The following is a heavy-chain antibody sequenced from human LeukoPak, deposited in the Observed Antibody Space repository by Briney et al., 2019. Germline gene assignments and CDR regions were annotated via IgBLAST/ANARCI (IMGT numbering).Heavy chain of an antibody. D-gene: IGHD1-26*01. Sequence: TSVKVSCKASGGTFSSYAISWVRQAPGQGLEWMGGIIPIFGTANYAQKSQGRVTITADESTSTAYMELSSLRSEDTAVYYCTTRGGSFSIFDYWGQGTLVTVSS. CDR1: GGTFSSYA. CDR2: IIPIFGTA. V-gene: IGHV1-69*13. CDR3: TTRGGSFSIFDY. J-gene: IGHJ4*02.